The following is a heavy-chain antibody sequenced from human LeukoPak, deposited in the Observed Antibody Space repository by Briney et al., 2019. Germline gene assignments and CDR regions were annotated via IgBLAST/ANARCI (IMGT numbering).Heavy chain of an antibody. D-gene: IGHD3-22*01. J-gene: IGHJ3*02. CDR3: ARSPINYYDSSGYRDDAFDI. Sequence: SETLSLTCAVYGGSFSGYYWSWIRQPPGKGLEWIGEINHSGSTNYNPSLKSRVTISVDTSKNQFSLKLSSVTAADTAVYYCARSPINYYDSSGYRDDAFDIWGQGTMVTVSS. V-gene: IGHV4-34*01. CDR2: INHSGST. CDR1: GGSFSGYY.